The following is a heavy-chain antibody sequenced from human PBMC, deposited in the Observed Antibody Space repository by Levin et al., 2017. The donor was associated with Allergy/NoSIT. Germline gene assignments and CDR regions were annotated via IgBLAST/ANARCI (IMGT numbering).Heavy chain of an antibody. CDR2: IIPILGIA. Sequence: ASVKVSCKASGGTFSSYAISWVRQAPGQGLEWMGRIIPILGIANYAQKFQGRVTITADKSTSTAYMELSSLRSEDTAVYYCAREVSTSGYDSNYYYYGMDVWGQGTTVTVSS. CDR3: AREVSTSGYDSNYYYYGMDV. V-gene: IGHV1-69*04. D-gene: IGHD5-12*01. J-gene: IGHJ6*02. CDR1: GGTFSSYA.